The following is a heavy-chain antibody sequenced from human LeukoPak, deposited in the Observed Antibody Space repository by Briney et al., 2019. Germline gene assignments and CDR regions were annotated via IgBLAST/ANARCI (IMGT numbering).Heavy chain of an antibody. D-gene: IGHD6-19*01. V-gene: IGHV3-9*01. CDR3: AKDYPPGYSSGWYSYYYGMDV. J-gene: IGHJ6*02. CDR1: GFTFDDYA. CDR2: ISWNSGSI. Sequence: GGSLRLSCAASGFTFDDYAMHWVRQAPGKGLEWVSGISWNSGSIGYADSVKGRFTISRDNAKNSLYLQMNSLRAEDTALYYCAKDYPPGYSSGWYSYYYGMDVWGQGTTVTVSS.